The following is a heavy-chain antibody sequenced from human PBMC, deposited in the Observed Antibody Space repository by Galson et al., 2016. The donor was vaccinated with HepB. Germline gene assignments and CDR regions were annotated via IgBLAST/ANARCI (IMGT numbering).Heavy chain of an antibody. CDR2: IYSNGRT. CDR1: GFGVGSTY. D-gene: IGHD3-22*01. V-gene: IGHV3-53*01. J-gene: IGHJ5*02. CDR3: ARGPVVTYYSGPTWFDP. Sequence: SLRLSCAVSGFGVGSTYMSWVRQAPGEGLEWASVIYSNGRTYYADSVRGRFIVSRDRSKNILYLQMNSLRVEDTAVYYCARGPVVTYYSGPTWFDPWGQGTLVTVSS.